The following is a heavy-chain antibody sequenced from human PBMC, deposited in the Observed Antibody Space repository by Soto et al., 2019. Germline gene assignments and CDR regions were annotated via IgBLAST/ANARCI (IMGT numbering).Heavy chain of an antibody. D-gene: IGHD4-17*01. CDR3: ARGRTTVTTSTWFDI. V-gene: IGHV4-34*01. CDR2: INHSGST. J-gene: IGHJ3*02. CDR1: GGSFSGYY. Sequence: SETLSLTCAVYGGSFSGYYWSWIRQPPGKGLEWIGEINHSGSTNYNPSLKSRVTISVDTSKNQFSLKLSSVTAADTAVYYCARGRTTVTTSTWFDIWGQGTMVTVSS.